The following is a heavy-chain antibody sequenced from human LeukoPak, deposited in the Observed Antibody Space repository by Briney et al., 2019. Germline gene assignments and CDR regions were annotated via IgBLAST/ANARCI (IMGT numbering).Heavy chain of an antibody. D-gene: IGHD2-2*01. CDR3: ARVYCSSTSCNDAFDI. Sequence: SSVKVSCKASRYTFTGYYMLGVRQAPGQGLEGMGWINPNSGGTNYAQKFQGRVTMTRDTSISTAYMELSRLKSDVTAVYYCARVYCSSTSCNDAFDIWGQGTMVTVSS. J-gene: IGHJ3*02. V-gene: IGHV1-2*02. CDR2: INPNSGGT. CDR1: RYTFTGYY.